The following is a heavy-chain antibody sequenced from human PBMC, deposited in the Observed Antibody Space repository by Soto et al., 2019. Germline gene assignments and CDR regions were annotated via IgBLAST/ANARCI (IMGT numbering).Heavy chain of an antibody. CDR2: IIPIFGTT. CDR1: GGTFSSYA. Sequence: QVQLVQSGAEVKMPGSSVKVSCKASGGTFSSYAISWVRQAPGQGLEGMGGIIPIFGTTNYAQQFQGRVTITADESTSTAYMELSSLTSEHTAVYYCARARGDGGGTRWYFDLWGRGTLVTVSS. J-gene: IGHJ2*01. V-gene: IGHV1-69*12. D-gene: IGHD1-1*01. CDR3: ARARGDGGGTRWYFDL.